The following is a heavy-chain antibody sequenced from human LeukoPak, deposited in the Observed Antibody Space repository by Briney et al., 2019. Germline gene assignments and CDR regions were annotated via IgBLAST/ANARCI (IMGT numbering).Heavy chain of an antibody. CDR1: GFTLSSYW. D-gene: IGHD6-13*01. CDR3: ARIASHSSSWYDGGY. J-gene: IGHJ4*02. V-gene: IGHV3-74*01. CDR2: INSDGSSA. Sequence: GGSLRLSCAASGFTLSSYWMHWVRQAPGKGLVWVSRINSDGSSATYADSVKGRFTISRDNAKNTLYLQMNSLRAEDTGVYYCARIASHSSSWYDGGYWGQGTLVTVSS.